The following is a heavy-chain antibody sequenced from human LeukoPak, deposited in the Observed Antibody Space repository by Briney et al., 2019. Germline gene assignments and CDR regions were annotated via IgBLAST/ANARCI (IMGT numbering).Heavy chain of an antibody. J-gene: IGHJ5*01. D-gene: IGHD6-13*01. CDR1: GFIFNEHA. V-gene: IGHV3-9*01. CDR3: AKWNRQPLVKGWFDS. CDR2: INGNGGGT. Sequence: GRSLNLSCAAPGFIFNEHAMHWVRQAPGKGLEWVSGINGNGGGTAYADSVKGRFTISRDNAKNSLYLQMSSLRVEDTALYFCAKWNRQPLVKGWFDSWGQGTLVTVSS.